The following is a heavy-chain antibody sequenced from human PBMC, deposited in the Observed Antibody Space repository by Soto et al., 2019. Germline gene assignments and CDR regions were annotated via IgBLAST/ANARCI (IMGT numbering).Heavy chain of an antibody. CDR3: ARGGIVVVNKGYWFDP. Sequence: GASVKVSCKASGYTFTSYAMHWVRQAPGQRLEWMGWINAGNGNTKYSQKFQGRVTITRDTSASTAYMELSSLRSEDTAVYYCARGGIVVVNKGYWFDPWGQGTLVTVSS. D-gene: IGHD3-22*01. CDR1: GYTFTSYA. J-gene: IGHJ5*02. CDR2: INAGNGNT. V-gene: IGHV1-3*01.